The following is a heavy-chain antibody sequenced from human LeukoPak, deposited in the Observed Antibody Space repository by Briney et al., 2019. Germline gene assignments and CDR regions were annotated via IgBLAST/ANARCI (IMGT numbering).Heavy chain of an antibody. D-gene: IGHD6-19*01. V-gene: IGHV1-8*03. J-gene: IGHJ4*02. CDR3: ARGVVSYSSGWYAY. CDR2: MNPNSGNT. Sequence: APVKVSCKASGYTFTSYDINWVRQAPGQGLEWMGWMNPNSGNTGYAQKFQGRVTITRNTSISTAYMELSSLRSEDTAVYYCARGVVSYSSGWYAYWGQGTLVTVSS. CDR1: GYTFTSYD.